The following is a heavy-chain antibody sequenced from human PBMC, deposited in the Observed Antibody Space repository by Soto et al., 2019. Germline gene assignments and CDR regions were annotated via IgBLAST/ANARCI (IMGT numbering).Heavy chain of an antibody. CDR3: ARDDIPGIAVATYGLDV. J-gene: IGHJ6*02. V-gene: IGHV3-33*01. CDR2: IWYDGSNE. Sequence: LRLSWAASGFIFSNFGMHWVRQAPGKGLEWVAVIWYDGSNEYYADSVKGRFTISKDNSKNTLYLQMNSLRAEDTAVYYCARDDIPGIAVATYGLDVWGQGTTVTVSS. D-gene: IGHD6-19*01. CDR1: GFIFSNFG.